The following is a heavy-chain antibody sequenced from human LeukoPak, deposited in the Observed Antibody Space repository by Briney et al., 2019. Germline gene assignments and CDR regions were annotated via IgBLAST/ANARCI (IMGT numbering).Heavy chain of an antibody. Sequence: PSETLSLTCTVSGGSISGYYWSWIRQPPGKGLEWIGYIYHTGSTNYNPSLKSRVTISVDTSKNQFSLKLSSVTAADTAVYYCARFYGGTLFDYWGQGTLVTVSS. V-gene: IGHV4-59*08. D-gene: IGHD4-17*01. J-gene: IGHJ4*02. CDR2: IYHTGST. CDR3: ARFYGGTLFDY. CDR1: GGSISGYY.